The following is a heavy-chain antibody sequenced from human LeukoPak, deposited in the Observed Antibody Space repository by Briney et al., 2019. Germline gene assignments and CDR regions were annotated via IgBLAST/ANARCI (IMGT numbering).Heavy chain of an antibody. V-gene: IGHV3-48*01. J-gene: IGHJ4*02. D-gene: IGHD3-22*01. CDR3: ARGSTYYDSSGQVPFDY. Sequence: PGGSLRLFSAASGFTFSTYSMNWVRQAPGRGLEWVSYISSSSSTIYYADSVKGRLTISRDNAKNSLYLQMNSLRAEDTAVYYCARGSTYYDSSGQVPFDYWGQGTLVTVSS. CDR1: GFTFSTYS. CDR2: ISSSSSTI.